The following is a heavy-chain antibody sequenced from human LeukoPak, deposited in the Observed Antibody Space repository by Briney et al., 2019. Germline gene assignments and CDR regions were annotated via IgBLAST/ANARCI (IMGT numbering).Heavy chain of an antibody. J-gene: IGHJ3*02. CDR1: GSTISSYA. CDR3: TNDCRNSENYKAFDN. D-gene: IGHD1-26*01. Sequence: PGGSLRLSCAPSGSTISSYAMSRVRQAPGKGLEWVSGISGSGSSTNYADSVKGRFTISRDNSKNTLYLQMNSLRAEDTALFYCTNDCRNSENYKAFDNWGPGTMVTVSS. CDR2: ISGSGSST. V-gene: IGHV3-23*01.